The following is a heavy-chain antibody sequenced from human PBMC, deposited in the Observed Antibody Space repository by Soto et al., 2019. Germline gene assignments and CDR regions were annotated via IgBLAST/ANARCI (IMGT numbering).Heavy chain of an antibody. CDR1: GGSISSSIYY. V-gene: IGHV4-39*01. Sequence: SETLSLTCTVSGGSISSSIYYWVWIRQPPGKGLEWIGSIYYSGSTYYNPSLKSRVTISVDTSKNQFSLKLSSVTAADTAVYYCARHKSAMALDYWGQGTLVTVSS. J-gene: IGHJ4*02. CDR2: IYYSGST. D-gene: IGHD5-18*01. CDR3: ARHKSAMALDY.